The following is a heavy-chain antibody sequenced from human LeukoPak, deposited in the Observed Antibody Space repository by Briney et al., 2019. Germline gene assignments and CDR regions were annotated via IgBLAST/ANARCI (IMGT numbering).Heavy chain of an antibody. D-gene: IGHD2-15*01. Sequence: APVKVSCKASGYTFTSFGISWVRQAPGQRLEWMGWISAYNGNTNYAQKLQGRVTMTTDTSTSTAYMELRSLRSDDTAVYYCARGGGYCSGGSCYEFDYWGQGTLVTVS. V-gene: IGHV1-18*01. J-gene: IGHJ4*02. CDR2: ISAYNGNT. CDR1: GYTFTSFG. CDR3: ARGGGYCSGGSCYEFDY.